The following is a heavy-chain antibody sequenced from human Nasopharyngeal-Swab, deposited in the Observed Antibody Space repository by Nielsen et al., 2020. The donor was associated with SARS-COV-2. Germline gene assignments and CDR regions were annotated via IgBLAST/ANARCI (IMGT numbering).Heavy chain of an antibody. J-gene: IGHJ4*02. CDR2: ISAGGTT. V-gene: IGHV3-23*01. CDR3: AKGSPGQCSSVTCTGAIYFDY. D-gene: IGHD2-2*01. CDR1: GFGTSTYA. Sequence: GGSLRLSCAASGFGTSTYAMSWVRQAPGKGLEWFSAISAGGTTYYADSAKGRFTISRDNSKNTLYLQLNSLRDEDTAVYYCAKGSPGQCSSVTCTGAIYFDYWGQGTLVTVSS.